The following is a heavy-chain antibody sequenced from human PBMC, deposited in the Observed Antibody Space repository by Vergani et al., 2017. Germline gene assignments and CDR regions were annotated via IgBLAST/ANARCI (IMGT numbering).Heavy chain of an antibody. D-gene: IGHD5-24*01. CDR1: GGTFSSYA. J-gene: IGHJ6*02. Sequence: QVQLVQSGAEVKKPGSSVKVSCKASGGTFSSYAISWVRQAPGQGLEWMGRIIPILGIANYAQKFQGRVTITADKSTSTAYMELSSLRSEDTAVYYCARVRRGLQFHYYYGMDVWGQGTTVTVSS. CDR2: IIPILGIA. V-gene: IGHV1-69*04. CDR3: ARVRRGLQFHYYYGMDV.